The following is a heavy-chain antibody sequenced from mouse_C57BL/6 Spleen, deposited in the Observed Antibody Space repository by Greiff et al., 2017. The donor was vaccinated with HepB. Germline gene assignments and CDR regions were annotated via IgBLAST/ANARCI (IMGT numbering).Heavy chain of an antibody. D-gene: IGHD1-1*01. J-gene: IGHJ2*01. CDR3: ARPVDYYGSAYYFDY. CDR2: IYPSDSET. V-gene: IGHV1-61*01. Sequence: QVQLQQPGAELVRPGSSVKLSCKASGYTFTSYWMDWVKQRPGQGLEWIGNIYPSDSETHYNQKFKDKATLTVDKSSSTAYMQLSSLTSEDSAVYYCARPVDYYGSAYYFDYWGQGTTLTVSS. CDR1: GYTFTSYW.